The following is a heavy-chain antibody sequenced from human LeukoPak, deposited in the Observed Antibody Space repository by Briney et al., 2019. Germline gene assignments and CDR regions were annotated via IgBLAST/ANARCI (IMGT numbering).Heavy chain of an antibody. Sequence: PSETLSLTCTVSGGSISSYYWSWIRQPPGKGLEWIGYIYYSGSTNYNPSRKSRVIISVDTSKNQFSLKLSSVTAADTAVYYCARLRDYYDSSGYYYPPFFDYWGQGTLVTVSS. CDR2: IYYSGST. V-gene: IGHV4-59*08. J-gene: IGHJ4*02. CDR3: ARLRDYYDSSGYYYPPFFDY. CDR1: GGSISSYY. D-gene: IGHD3-22*01.